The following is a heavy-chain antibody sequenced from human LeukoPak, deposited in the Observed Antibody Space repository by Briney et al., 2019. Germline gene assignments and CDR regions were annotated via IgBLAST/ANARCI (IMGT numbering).Heavy chain of an antibody. J-gene: IGHJ4*02. D-gene: IGHD3-22*01. Sequence: GGSLRLSCAASGFTCSSYGMHWVRQAPGKGLEWVAFIRYDGSNKYYADSVKGRFTISRDNSKNTLYLQMNSLRAEDTAVYYCAKDPGAGYYDSSGYGPLDYWGQGTLVSVSS. CDR1: GFTCSSYG. CDR2: IRYDGSNK. V-gene: IGHV3-30*02. CDR3: AKDPGAGYYDSSGYGPLDY.